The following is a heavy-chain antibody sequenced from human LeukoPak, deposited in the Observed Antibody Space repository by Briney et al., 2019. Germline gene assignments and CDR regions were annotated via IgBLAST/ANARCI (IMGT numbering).Heavy chain of an antibody. D-gene: IGHD1-1*01. CDR2: IYTSGTT. CDR3: ARQLAVAIDY. V-gene: IGHV4-4*07. CDR1: ADSISRYY. Sequence: SETLSLTCIVSADSISRYYWSWIRQPPGKGLEWVGRIYTSGTTNYNPSLKSRVTISVDTSKNQFSLKLSSVTAADTAVYYCARQLAVAIDYWGQGTLVTVSS. J-gene: IGHJ4*02.